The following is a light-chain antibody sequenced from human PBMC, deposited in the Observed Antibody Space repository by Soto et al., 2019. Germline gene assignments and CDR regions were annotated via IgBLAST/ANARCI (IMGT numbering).Light chain of an antibody. CDR3: QQSYGTPIT. CDR1: QGINNY. V-gene: IGKV1-39*01. Sequence: DIQMTQSPASLSASVGDRVTITFRASQGINNYLNWYLQRPGQAPKLLIRSASTLQRGVPSRFSGSESGTDFTLTISSLQPEDFATYYCQQSYGTPITFGQGTRLEIK. J-gene: IGKJ5*01. CDR2: SAS.